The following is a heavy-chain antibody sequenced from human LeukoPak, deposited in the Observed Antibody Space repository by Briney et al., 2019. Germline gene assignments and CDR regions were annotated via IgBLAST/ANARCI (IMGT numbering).Heavy chain of an antibody. J-gene: IGHJ4*02. D-gene: IGHD3-22*01. Sequence: PSETLSLTCTVSGGSISSGSYYWSWIRQPAGKGLEWIGRIYTSGSTNYNPSLKSRVTISVDTSKNQFSLKLSSVTAADTAVYYYARGSSYYDSSGYYLYFDYWGQGTLVTVSS. CDR1: GGSISSGSYY. CDR3: ARGSSYYDSSGYYLYFDY. V-gene: IGHV4-61*02. CDR2: IYTSGST.